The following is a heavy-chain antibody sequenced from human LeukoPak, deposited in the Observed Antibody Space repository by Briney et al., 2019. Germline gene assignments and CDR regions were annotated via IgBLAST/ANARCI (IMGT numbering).Heavy chain of an antibody. Sequence: SETLSLTCTVSGGSISSSSYYWGWIRQPPGKGLEWIGSIYYSGSIYYNPSLKSRVTISVDTSKNQFSLKLSSVTAADTAVYYCARLTIFGMVPDYWGQGTLVTVSS. V-gene: IGHV4-39*01. D-gene: IGHD3-3*01. CDR1: GGSISSSSYY. CDR3: ARLTIFGMVPDY. CDR2: IYYSGSI. J-gene: IGHJ4*02.